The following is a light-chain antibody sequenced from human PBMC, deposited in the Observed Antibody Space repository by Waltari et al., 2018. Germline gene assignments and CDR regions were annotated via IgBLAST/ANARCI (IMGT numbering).Light chain of an antibody. CDR2: WAS. CDR1: QSVISSFNNKNY. Sequence: DIVMTQSPDSLAVSLGERATINCKSSQSVISSFNNKNYLTWVQQKAGEPPKLLIYWASTRESGVPDRFSGSGSGTDFTLTISGLQAEDVAVYDCQQYSATPPTFGQGTKVEIK. J-gene: IGKJ1*01. CDR3: QQYSATPPT. V-gene: IGKV4-1*01.